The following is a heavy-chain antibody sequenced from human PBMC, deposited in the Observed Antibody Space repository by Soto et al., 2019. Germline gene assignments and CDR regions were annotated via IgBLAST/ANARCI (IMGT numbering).Heavy chain of an antibody. V-gene: IGHV3-23*01. J-gene: IGHJ4*02. CDR2: IRGSGGST. CDR1: GFTFSSYA. Sequence: EVQLLESGGGLVQPGGSLRLSCAASGFTFSSYAMNWVRQAPGKGLEWVCPIRGSGGSTDYADSVKRRFTIARDKSKNTLYLQMNSLRAEDAAVYYCGKDSVGSSGYGGTVDYWGQGTLVTVSS. D-gene: IGHD3-22*01. CDR3: GKDSVGSSGYGGTVDY.